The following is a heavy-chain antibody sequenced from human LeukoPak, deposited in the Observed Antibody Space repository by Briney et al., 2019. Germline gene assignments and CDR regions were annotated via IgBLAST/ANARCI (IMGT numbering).Heavy chain of an antibody. CDR1: GSSFTSYW. Sequence: LGESLKISCKGSGSSFTSYWSGGGRQLPGKGREWMGIIYPGDSDTRYSPSFQGQVTISADKSISTAYLQWSSLKASDTAMYYCARLIPRVGFRYFDYWGQGTLVTVSS. CDR3: ARLIPRVGFRYFDY. V-gene: IGHV5-51*01. J-gene: IGHJ4*02. CDR2: IYPGDSDT. D-gene: IGHD3-16*01.